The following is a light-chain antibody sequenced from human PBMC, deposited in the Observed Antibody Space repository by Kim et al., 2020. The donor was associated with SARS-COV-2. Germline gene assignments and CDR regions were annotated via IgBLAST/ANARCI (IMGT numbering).Light chain of an antibody. CDR1: HGIGNY. Sequence: DIQMTQSPSALSASVGDRVTITCRASHGIGNYLVWSQQKPGKAPKCLIYAASSLQSGVPSRFSGSGSGTEFTLTISSLQPEDFAKYFCLQYKGDPHTFGQGTRLEIK. J-gene: IGKJ5*01. CDR2: AAS. V-gene: IGKV1-17*03. CDR3: LQYKGDPHT.